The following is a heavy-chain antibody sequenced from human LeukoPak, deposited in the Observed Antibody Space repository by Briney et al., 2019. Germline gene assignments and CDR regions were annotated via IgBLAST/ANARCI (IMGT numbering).Heavy chain of an antibody. J-gene: IGHJ5*02. CDR1: GGSFSGYY. CDR3: ARDIAVAGSPSWFDP. Sequence: SQTLSLTCAVYGGSFSGYYWSWIRQPPGKGLEWIGEINHSGSTNYNPSLTSRVTISVETSKNQFSLKLSSVTAADTAVYYCARDIAVAGSPSWFDPWGQGTLVTVPS. V-gene: IGHV4-34*01. CDR2: INHSGST. D-gene: IGHD6-19*01.